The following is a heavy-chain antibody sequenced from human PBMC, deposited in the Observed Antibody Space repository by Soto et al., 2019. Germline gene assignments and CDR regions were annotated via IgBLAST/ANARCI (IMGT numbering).Heavy chain of an antibody. CDR1: GYTFTSYY. Sequence: QVQLVQSGAEVKKPGASVKVSCKASGYTFTSYYMRWVRQAPGQGLEWMGIIDPSGGGTSYAQKFQGRLTMTRDTSTSTVYMELSSLRSEDTAVYYCARDRVDCSGGNCWRSVEDTWGQGTLVTVSS. D-gene: IGHD2-15*01. V-gene: IGHV1-46*01. J-gene: IGHJ5*02. CDR3: ARDRVDCSGGNCWRSVEDT. CDR2: IDPSGGGT.